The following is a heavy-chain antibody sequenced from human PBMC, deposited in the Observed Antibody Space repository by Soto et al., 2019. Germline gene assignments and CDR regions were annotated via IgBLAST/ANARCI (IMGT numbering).Heavy chain of an antibody. CDR2: IYYSGST. Sequence: QVQLQESGPGLVKPSETLSLTCTVSGGSITSYYWSWIRQPPGKGLEWIGYIYYSGSTNYNPSLKSRVTISVDTSKNQFSLKLSSVTAADTAVYYCAVGGAAAARGWFDPWGQGTQVTVSS. J-gene: IGHJ5*02. CDR3: AVGGAAAARGWFDP. D-gene: IGHD6-13*01. V-gene: IGHV4-59*01. CDR1: GGSITSYY.